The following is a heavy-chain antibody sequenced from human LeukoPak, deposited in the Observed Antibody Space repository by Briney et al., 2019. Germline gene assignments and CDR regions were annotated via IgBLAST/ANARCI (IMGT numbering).Heavy chain of an antibody. D-gene: IGHD2-2*01. CDR2: VSTSGSS. Sequence: PSETLSLTCTVSGGSISSYYWSWIRQPAGKGLEWIGRVSTSGSSNYNPSLKNRITMSVDTSKNQLSLKLSSVTAADTAVFYCARDQPVVVPAANRNAYYYYMDVWGKGTTVTVSS. V-gene: IGHV4-4*07. J-gene: IGHJ6*03. CDR3: ARDQPVVVPAANRNAYYYYMDV. CDR1: GGSISSYY.